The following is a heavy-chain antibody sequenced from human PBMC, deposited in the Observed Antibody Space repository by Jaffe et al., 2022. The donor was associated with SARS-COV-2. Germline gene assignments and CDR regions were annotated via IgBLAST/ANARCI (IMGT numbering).Heavy chain of an antibody. CDR3: ARADVSGTYYRSYYYYMDV. CDR2: IYYTGIT. Sequence: QVQLQESGPRLVKPLETLSLTCTVSGDSVSSGSYYWSWIRQPPGKGLEWIGYIYYTGITKYNPSLKSRVTISADTSKNQFSLKLSSVTAADTAVFFCARADVSGTYYRSYYYYMDVWGKGTTVTVSS. CDR1: GDSVSSGSYY. V-gene: IGHV4-61*01. D-gene: IGHD3-10*01. J-gene: IGHJ6*03.